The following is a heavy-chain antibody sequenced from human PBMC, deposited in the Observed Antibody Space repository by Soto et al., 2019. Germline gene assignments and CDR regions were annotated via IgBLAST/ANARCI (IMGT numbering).Heavy chain of an antibody. CDR2: IYWSGDE. D-gene: IGHD6-6*01. CDR3: ASGLAARQVFSLGI. J-gene: IGHJ3*02. Sequence: QGTLKESGPTLVQPTQTLTLTCSFSVFSLSTSGVGVGWIRQPPGKALEWLAHIYWSGDEHYRPSLKSRLSITKDSYKNQVVLTMTNMDTVVTATYYCASGLAARQVFSLGIWGQGTMVTVA. CDR1: VFSLSTSGVG. V-gene: IGHV2-5*01.